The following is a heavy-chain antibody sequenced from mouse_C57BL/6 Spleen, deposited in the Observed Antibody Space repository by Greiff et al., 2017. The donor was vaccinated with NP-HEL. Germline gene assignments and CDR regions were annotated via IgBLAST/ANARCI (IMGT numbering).Heavy chain of an antibody. Sequence: QVQLKQPGAELVMPGASVKLSCKASGYTFTSYWMHWVKQRPGQGLEWIGEIDPSDSYTNYNQKFKGKSTLTVDKSSSTAYMQLSSLTSEDSAVYYCARYPAVYGSSPYYFDYWGQGTTLTVSS. CDR2: IDPSDSYT. CDR3: ARYPAVYGSSPYYFDY. V-gene: IGHV1-69*01. CDR1: GYTFTSYW. D-gene: IGHD1-1*01. J-gene: IGHJ2*01.